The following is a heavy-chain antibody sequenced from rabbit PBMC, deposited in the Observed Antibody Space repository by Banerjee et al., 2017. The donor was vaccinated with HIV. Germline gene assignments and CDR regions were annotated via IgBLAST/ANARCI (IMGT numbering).Heavy chain of an antibody. CDR3: ARGGYDDYGDYVSDAFDP. J-gene: IGHJ2*01. D-gene: IGHD2-1*01. V-gene: IGHV1S45*01. CDR2: IYAGSSGST. CDR1: GFSFSSSYW. Sequence: QEQLEESGGDLVKPEGSLTLTCTASGFSFSSSYWICWVRQAPGKGLEWIACIYAGSSGSTYYASWAKGRFTISKTSSTTVTLQMTSLTAADTATYFCARGGYDDYGDYVSDAFDPWGPGTLVTVS.